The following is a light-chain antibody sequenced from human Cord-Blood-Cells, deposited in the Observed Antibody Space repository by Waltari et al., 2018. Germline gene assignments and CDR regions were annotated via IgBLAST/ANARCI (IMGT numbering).Light chain of an antibody. V-gene: IGLV2-14*01. CDR2: DVS. J-gene: IGLJ2*01. CDR1: SSDVGGYNY. Sequence: QSALTQPASVSASPGQSITISCTGTSSDVGGYNYVTWYQQHPGKAPKLMIYDVSNRPSGVSNRFSGSKSGNTASLTIFGLQAEDEADYYCSSYTSSSTVVFGGGTKLTVL. CDR3: SSYTSSSTVV.